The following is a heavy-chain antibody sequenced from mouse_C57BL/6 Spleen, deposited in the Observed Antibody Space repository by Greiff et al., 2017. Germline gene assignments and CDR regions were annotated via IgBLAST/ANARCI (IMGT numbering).Heavy chain of an antibody. CDR1: GYTFTSYW. J-gene: IGHJ2*01. Sequence: QVQLQQPGAELVKPGASVKVSCKASGYTFTSYWMHWVKQRPGQGLEWIGRIHPSDSDTNYNQKFKGKATLTVDKSSSTAYMQVSSLTSENSAVYYCAIWGDYLDYWGQGTTLTVSA. CDR3: AIWGDYLDY. CDR2: IHPSDSDT. V-gene: IGHV1-74*01.